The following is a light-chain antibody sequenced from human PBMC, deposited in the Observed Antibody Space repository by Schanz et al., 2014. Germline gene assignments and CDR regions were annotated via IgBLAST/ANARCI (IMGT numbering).Light chain of an antibody. J-gene: IGLJ3*02. CDR3: AAWDDSLHGWV. V-gene: IGLV1-44*01. CDR2: SSN. Sequence: QSVLTQPPSASGTPGQRVTISCSGSSPNIGSNTVNWYQQLPGTAPKLLIYSSNQRPSGVPDRFSGSKSGTSASLVISGLQSEDEADYHCAAWDDSLHGWVFGGGTKLTVL. CDR1: SPNIGSNT.